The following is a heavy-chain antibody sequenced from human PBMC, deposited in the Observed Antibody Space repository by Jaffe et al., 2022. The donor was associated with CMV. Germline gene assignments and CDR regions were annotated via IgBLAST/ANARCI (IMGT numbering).Heavy chain of an antibody. CDR3: ARDDYGGNSGRYFDL. CDR2: INPNSGGT. D-gene: IGHD4-17*01. Sequence: QVQLVQSGAEVKKPGASVKVSCKASGYTFTGYYMHWVRQAPGQGLEWMGWINPNSGGTNYAQKFQGRVTMTRDTSISTAYMELSRLRSDDTAVYYCARDDYGGNSGRYFDLWGRGTLVTVSS. V-gene: IGHV1-2*02. CDR1: GYTFTGYY. J-gene: IGHJ2*01.